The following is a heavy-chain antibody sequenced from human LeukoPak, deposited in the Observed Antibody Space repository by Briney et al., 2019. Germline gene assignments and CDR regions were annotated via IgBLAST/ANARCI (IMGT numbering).Heavy chain of an antibody. CDR2: ISSSGSTI. D-gene: IGHD3-9*01. CDR3: ARDNFDWLASMDV. V-gene: IGHV3-48*04. J-gene: IGHJ6*03. CDR1: GFTFSSYS. Sequence: PGGSLRLSCAASGFTFSSYSMNWVRQAPGKGLEWVSYISSSGSTIYYADSVKGRFTISRDNAKNSLYLQMNSLRAEDTAVYYCARDNFDWLASMDVWGKGTTVTISS.